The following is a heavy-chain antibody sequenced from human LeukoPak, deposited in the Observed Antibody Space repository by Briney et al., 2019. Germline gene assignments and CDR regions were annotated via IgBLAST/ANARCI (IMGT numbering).Heavy chain of an antibody. CDR2: ISASGDVT. CDR3: AKGSGAAMVPWDYYYAMDV. J-gene: IGHJ6*02. V-gene: IGHV3-23*01. D-gene: IGHD5-18*01. CDR1: RFSFSTYP. Sequence: SGGSLRLSCEASRFSFSTYPMGWVRRAPGKGLEWVSGISASGDVTFHADPLKGRFTISRDNSKNTLYLQMDGLRAEDTAVYYCAKGSGAAMVPWDYYYAMDVWGQGTTVTVSS.